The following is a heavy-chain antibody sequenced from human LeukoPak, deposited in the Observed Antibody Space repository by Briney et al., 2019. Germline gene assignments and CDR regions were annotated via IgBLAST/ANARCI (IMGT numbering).Heavy chain of an antibody. CDR1: GYTFTSYG. V-gene: IGHV1-18*01. CDR3: ARDPNSVWFYYYYGMDV. CDR2: ISAYNGNT. J-gene: IGHJ6*02. Sequence: GASVKVSCKASGYTFTSYGISWVRQAPGQGLEWMGWISAYNGNTNYAQKLQGRVTMTTDTSTSTAYMELRSLRSDDTAVYHCARDPNSVWFYYYYGMDVWGQGTTVTVSS. D-gene: IGHD3-10*01.